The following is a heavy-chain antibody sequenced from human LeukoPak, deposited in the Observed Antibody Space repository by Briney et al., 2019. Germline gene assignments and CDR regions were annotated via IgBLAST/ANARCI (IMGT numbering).Heavy chain of an antibody. Sequence: SVKVSCKASGGTFSSYAISWVRQAPGQGLEWMGGIIPIFGTANYAQKFQGRVTITADESTSTAYIELSSLRSEDTAVYYCARGLGEWELLGAFDIWGQGTMVTVSS. CDR2: IIPIFGTA. D-gene: IGHD1-26*01. CDR1: GGTFSSYA. CDR3: ARGLGEWELLGAFDI. V-gene: IGHV1-69*13. J-gene: IGHJ3*02.